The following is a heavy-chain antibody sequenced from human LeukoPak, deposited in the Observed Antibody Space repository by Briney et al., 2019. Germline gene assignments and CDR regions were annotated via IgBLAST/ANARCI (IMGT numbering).Heavy chain of an antibody. CDR1: GGTFSSYA. D-gene: IGHD5-24*01. CDR2: IIPILGIA. J-gene: IGHJ4*02. Sequence: SVKVSCKASGGTFSSYAISWVRQAPGQGLEWMGRIIPILGIANYAQKFQGRVAITADKSTSTAYMELSSLRSEDTAVYYCARDIHRDGYNDYWGQGTLVTVSS. V-gene: IGHV1-69*04. CDR3: ARDIHRDGYNDY.